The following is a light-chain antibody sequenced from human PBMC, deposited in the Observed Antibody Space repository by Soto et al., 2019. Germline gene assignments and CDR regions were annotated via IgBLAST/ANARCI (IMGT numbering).Light chain of an antibody. J-gene: IGKJ5*01. Sequence: EIVMTQSPATLSVSQGERATLSCRASESVSSKLVWYQQKPGQAPRLLIHDAYNRATGIPPRFSGSGSGTDFTLTISSLEPEDSAVYYCQQRHMWPITFGQGTRLEIK. V-gene: IGKV3-11*01. CDR2: DAY. CDR3: QQRHMWPIT. CDR1: ESVSSK.